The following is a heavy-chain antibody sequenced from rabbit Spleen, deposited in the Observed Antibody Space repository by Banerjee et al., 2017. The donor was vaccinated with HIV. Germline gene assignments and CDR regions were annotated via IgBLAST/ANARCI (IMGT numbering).Heavy chain of an antibody. J-gene: IGHJ6*01. D-gene: IGHD4-1*01. CDR2: IYPGFGIT. V-gene: IGHV1S47*01. CDR3: TRNANGGWDL. Sequence: QEQLKESGGGLVQPGESLKLSCKASGIDLISNAMSWVRQAPGKGLEWIGDIYPGFGITNYANWVKGRFTISSDNAQNTVDLQMNSLTAADTATYFCTRNANGGWDLWGPGTLVTVS. CDR1: GIDLISNA.